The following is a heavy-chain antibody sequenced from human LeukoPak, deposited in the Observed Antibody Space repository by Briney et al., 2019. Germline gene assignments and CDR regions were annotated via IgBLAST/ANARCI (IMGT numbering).Heavy chain of an antibody. Sequence: ASVKVSCKASGYTFTGYYMHWVRQAPGQGLEWMGWINPNSGGTNYAQKFQGRVTMTRDTSISTAYMELSRLRSDDTAVCYCAREANSSGYPDYWGQGTLVTVSS. CDR3: AREANSSGYPDY. V-gene: IGHV1-2*02. D-gene: IGHD3-3*01. CDR1: GYTFTGYY. J-gene: IGHJ4*02. CDR2: INPNSGGT.